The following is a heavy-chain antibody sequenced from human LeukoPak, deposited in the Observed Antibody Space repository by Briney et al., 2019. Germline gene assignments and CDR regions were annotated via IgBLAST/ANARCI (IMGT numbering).Heavy chain of an antibody. J-gene: IGHJ4*02. D-gene: IGHD3-22*01. CDR2: ISSSSSYI. CDR3: AKVAYYYDSSPFDY. Sequence: RGSLRLSCAASGFTFSSYSMNWVRQAPGKGLEWVSSISSSSSYIYYADSVKGRFTISRDNSKNTLYLQMNSLRAEDTAVYYCAKVAYYYDSSPFDYWGQGTLVTVSS. V-gene: IGHV3-21*01. CDR1: GFTFSSYS.